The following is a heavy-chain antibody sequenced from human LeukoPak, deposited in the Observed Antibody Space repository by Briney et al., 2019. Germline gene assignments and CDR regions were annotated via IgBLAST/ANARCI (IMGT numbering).Heavy chain of an antibody. V-gene: IGHV1-2*02. Sequence: ASVKVSCKASGYTFTGYYMQWVRQAPGQGLEWMGWINPNSGGTNYAQKFQGRVTMTRDTSISTAYMELSRLRSDDTAVYYCARDEARAMPKTLRYWGQGTLVTVSS. CDR1: GYTFTGYY. D-gene: IGHD2-2*01. J-gene: IGHJ4*02. CDR2: INPNSGGT. CDR3: ARDEARAMPKTLRY.